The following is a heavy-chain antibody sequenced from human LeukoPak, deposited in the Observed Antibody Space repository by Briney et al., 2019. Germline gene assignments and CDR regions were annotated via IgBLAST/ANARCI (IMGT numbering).Heavy chain of an antibody. J-gene: IGHJ5*02. CDR2: ITGGSRGT. D-gene: IGHD1-1*01. CDR1: GFTFSSYT. V-gene: IGHV3-23*01. CDR3: ANINWNDLNWFDP. Sequence: GGPLRLSCAASGFTFSSYTMTWVRQAPGKGPKWVSSITGGSRGTYYADSVKGRFTISRDNSKNTLYLQTNSLRAEDTAVYYCANINWNDLNWFDPWGQGTLVTVSS.